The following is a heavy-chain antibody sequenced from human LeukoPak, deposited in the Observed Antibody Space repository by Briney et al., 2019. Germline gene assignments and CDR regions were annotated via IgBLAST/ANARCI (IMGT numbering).Heavy chain of an antibody. J-gene: IGHJ6*02. Sequence: ASVKVSCKASGYTFTSYDINWVRQATGQGLEWMGWMNPNSGNTGYAQMFQGRVTMTRNTSISTAYMELSSLRSEDTAVYYCARVEAHYGMDVWGQGTTVTVSS. CDR3: ARVEAHYGMDV. CDR1: GYTFTSYD. CDR2: MNPNSGNT. D-gene: IGHD3-3*01. V-gene: IGHV1-8*01.